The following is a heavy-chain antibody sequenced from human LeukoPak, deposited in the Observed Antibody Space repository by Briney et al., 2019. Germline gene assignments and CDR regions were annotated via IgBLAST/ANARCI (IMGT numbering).Heavy chain of an antibody. J-gene: IGHJ4*02. CDR3: AIEGYCSSTSCARGLGY. CDR1: GGSFSGYY. D-gene: IGHD2-2*01. V-gene: IGHV4-34*01. CDR2: INHSGST. Sequence: PSETLSLTCAVYGGSFSGYYWSWIRQPPGKGLEWIGEINHSGSTNYNPSLKSRVTISVDTSKNQFSLKLSSVTAADTAVYYCAIEGYCSSTSCARGLGYWGQGTLVTVSS.